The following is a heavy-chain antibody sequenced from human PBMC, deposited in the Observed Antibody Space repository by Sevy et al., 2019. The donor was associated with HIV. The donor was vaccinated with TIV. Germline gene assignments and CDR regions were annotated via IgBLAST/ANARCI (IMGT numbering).Heavy chain of an antibody. D-gene: IGHD6-19*01. J-gene: IGHJ4*02. CDR2: ISSAGSNK. CDR1: GLTFSSHA. Sequence: GGSLRLSCAASGLTFSSHAMHWVRQAPGKGLEWVAVISSAGSNKYYADSVKGRFTISRDNPKNTLYLQMNSLRPEYTVVYYCTRDAGYSIAWSPSDYWGQGTLVTVSS. V-gene: IGHV3-30-3*01. CDR3: TRDAGYSIAWSPSDY.